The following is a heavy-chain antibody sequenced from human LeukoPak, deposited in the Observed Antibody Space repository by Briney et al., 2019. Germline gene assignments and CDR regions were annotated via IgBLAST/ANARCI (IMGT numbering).Heavy chain of an antibody. CDR1: GFTFSSYE. D-gene: IGHD5-12*01. J-gene: IGHJ4*02. V-gene: IGHV3-48*03. CDR3: ARVGLRPRAFDY. Sequence: PGGSLRLSCAASGFTFSSYEMNWVRQAPGKGLEWVSYISSSGGTIYYAHSVKGRVTISRDNAKNSLYLQMNSLRAEDTAVYYCARVGLRPRAFDYWGQGTLVTVSS. CDR2: ISSSGGTI.